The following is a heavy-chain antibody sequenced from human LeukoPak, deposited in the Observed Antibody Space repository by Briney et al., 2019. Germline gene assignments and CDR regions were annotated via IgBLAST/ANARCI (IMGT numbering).Heavy chain of an antibody. V-gene: IGHV3-21*01. J-gene: IGHJ4*02. CDR2: ISSGSSYI. Sequence: GGSLRLSCAASGFTSSIDSMNCVRHAPGKGLEWVLSISSGSSYIYYADSVKGRFTISRDNAKNSLYLQMNSLRAEDTAVYYCARDDDYWGQGTLVTVSS. CDR1: GFTSSIDS. CDR3: ARDDDY.